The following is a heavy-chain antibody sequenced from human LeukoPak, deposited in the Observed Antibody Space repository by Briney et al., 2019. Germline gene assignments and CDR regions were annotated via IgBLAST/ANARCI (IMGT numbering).Heavy chain of an antibody. CDR3: ATYYYDSSGYSLPGY. CDR1: VYTFTGYY. CDR2: INPNSGGT. J-gene: IGHJ4*02. D-gene: IGHD3-22*01. Sequence: ASVKVSCKASVYTFTGYYMHWVRQAPGRGLEWMGRINPNSGGTNYAQKLQGRVTMTRDTSISTAYMELSRLRSDDTAVYYCATYYYDSSGYSLPGYWGQGTLVTVSS. V-gene: IGHV1-2*06.